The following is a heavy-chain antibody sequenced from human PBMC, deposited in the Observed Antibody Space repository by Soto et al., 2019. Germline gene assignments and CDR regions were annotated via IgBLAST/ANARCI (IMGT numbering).Heavy chain of an antibody. Sequence: PGGSLRLSCAASGLTFSDYYMSWIRQAPGKGLEWVSYISSGGTTIYYADSVKGRFTISRDDAKNSLYLQMNSLRPEDTAVYFCATKGGGFYFGFDPWGQGTLVTVSS. V-gene: IGHV3-11*01. CDR2: ISSGGTTI. J-gene: IGHJ5*02. D-gene: IGHD3-22*01. CDR1: GLTFSDYY. CDR3: ATKGGGFYFGFDP.